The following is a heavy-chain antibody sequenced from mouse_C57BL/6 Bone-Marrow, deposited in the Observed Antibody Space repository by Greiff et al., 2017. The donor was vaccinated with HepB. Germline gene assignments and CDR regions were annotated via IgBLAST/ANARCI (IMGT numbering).Heavy chain of an antibody. CDR3: SEDSAVYYCAVLYGSSTEYFDV. D-gene: IGHD1-1*01. CDR1: YTFSRRVH. CDR2: GQGREWIG. V-gene: IGHV1-87*01. J-gene: IGHJ1*03. Sequence: QVQLQQSGPELARPWASVKISCQAFYTFSRRVHFAIRDTNYWMQWVKQRPGQGREWIGAIYPGNGDTSYNQKFKGKATLTADKSSSTAYMQLSSLTSEDSAVYYCAVLYGSSTEYFDVWGTGTTVTVSS.